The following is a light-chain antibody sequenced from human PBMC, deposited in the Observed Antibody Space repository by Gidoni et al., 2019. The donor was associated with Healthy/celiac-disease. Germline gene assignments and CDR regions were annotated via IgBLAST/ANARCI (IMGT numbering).Light chain of an antibody. V-gene: IGKV3-20*01. CDR2: GAS. J-gene: IGKJ1*01. Sequence: EIVLTQSPGTLALSPGEGATLYCRASQSLSNTYVAWYQQKPGQAPRLLMSGASTMATGNPDSVSGSGTGTAFTLTISRLEPEDFEVYYCQQYVGSPAFGHGTKVEIK. CDR1: QSLSNTY. CDR3: QQYVGSPA.